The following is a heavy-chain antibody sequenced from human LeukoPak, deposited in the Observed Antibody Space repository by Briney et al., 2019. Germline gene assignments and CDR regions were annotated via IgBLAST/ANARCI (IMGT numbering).Heavy chain of an antibody. J-gene: IGHJ3*02. Sequence: ASVKVSCKASGYTFTGYFIHWVRQAPGQGLEWMGWINPNSGGTNYAQKFQGRVTMTRDTSISTAYMELSRLRSDDTAVYYCARDRFRRDGYNYGRDGAFDIWGQGTMVTVSS. CDR1: GYTFTGYF. V-gene: IGHV1-2*02. CDR2: INPNSGGT. CDR3: ARDRFRRDGYNYGRDGAFDI. D-gene: IGHD5-24*01.